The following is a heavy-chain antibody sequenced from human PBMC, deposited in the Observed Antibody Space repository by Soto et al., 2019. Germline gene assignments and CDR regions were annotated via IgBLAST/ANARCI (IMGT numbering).Heavy chain of an antibody. CDR2: IYYSGST. CDR3: ARLNYYDSSGYYYGPYYFDY. CDR1: GGSISSYY. Sequence: SETLSLTCTVSGGSISSYYWSWIRQPPGKGLEWIGYIYYSGSTNYNPSLKSRVTISVDTSKNQFSLKLSSVTAADTAVYYCARLNYYDSSGYYYGPYYFDYWGQGTLVTVS. J-gene: IGHJ4*02. D-gene: IGHD3-22*01. V-gene: IGHV4-59*08.